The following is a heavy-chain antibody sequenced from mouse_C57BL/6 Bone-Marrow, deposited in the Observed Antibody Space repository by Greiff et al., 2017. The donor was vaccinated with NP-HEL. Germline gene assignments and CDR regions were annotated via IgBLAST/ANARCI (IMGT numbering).Heavy chain of an antibody. CDR1: GFTFSDYG. V-gene: IGHV5-17*01. CDR2: ISSGRSTI. J-gene: IGHJ4*01. D-gene: IGHD2-12*01. CDR3: ARRYRGLYYYAMDY. Sequence: EVQRVESGGGLVKPGGSLKLSCAASGFTFSDYGMHWVRQAPEKGLEWVAYISSGRSTIYYADTVKGRFPISRDNAKNTLFLQMTSLRSEDTAMYYCARRYRGLYYYAMDYWGQGTSVTVSS.